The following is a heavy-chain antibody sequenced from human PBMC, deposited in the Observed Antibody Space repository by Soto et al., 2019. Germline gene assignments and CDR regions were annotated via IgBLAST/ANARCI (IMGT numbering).Heavy chain of an antibody. V-gene: IGHV3-30-3*01. J-gene: IGHJ3*02. CDR3: AKPWDYYGSGSYLDAFDI. Sequence: QVQLVESGGGVVQPGRSLRLSCAASGFTFSSYAMHWVRQAQGKGLEWVAVISYDGSNKYYADSVKGRFTISRDNSKNTLYLQINSLRAEDTAVYYCAKPWDYYGSGSYLDAFDIWGQGTMVTVSS. CDR1: GFTFSSYA. CDR2: ISYDGSNK. D-gene: IGHD3-10*01.